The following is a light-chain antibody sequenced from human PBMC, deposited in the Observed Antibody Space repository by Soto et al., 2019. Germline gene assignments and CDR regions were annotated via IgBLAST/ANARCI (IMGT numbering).Light chain of an antibody. V-gene: IGKV1-39*01. CDR2: AAS. CDR1: QSISSN. J-gene: IGKJ1*01. CDR3: QQSYSTSWT. Sequence: DIQMTQSPSSLSASVWDRVTITFRASQSISSNLNWYQQKPGKAPKLLIYAASSLQSGVPSRFSGSGSGTDFTLTISSLQPEDFATYYCQQSYSTSWTFGQGTKVDIK.